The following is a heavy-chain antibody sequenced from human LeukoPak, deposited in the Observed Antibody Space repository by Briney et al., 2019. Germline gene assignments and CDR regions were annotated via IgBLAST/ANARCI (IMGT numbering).Heavy chain of an antibody. V-gene: IGHV3-23*01. CDR3: AKGSGSGWYGWFDP. J-gene: IGHJ5*02. CDR1: RFTFSGYA. D-gene: IGHD6-19*01. Sequence: GGSLRLSCAASRFTFSGYAMYWVRQTPGKGLEWVSCIDASGVNTYYADSVKGRFTISRDNSNNTLYLQMNSLRAEDTAVYYCAKGSGSGWYGWFDPWGQGTLVTVSS. CDR2: IDASGVNT.